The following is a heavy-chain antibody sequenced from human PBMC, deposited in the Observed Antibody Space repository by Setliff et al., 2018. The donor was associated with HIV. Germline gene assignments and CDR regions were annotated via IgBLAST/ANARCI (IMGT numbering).Heavy chain of an antibody. CDR2: TVIDGTYT. CDR3: ASARIPTGGTSTSLDY. D-gene: IGHD1-1*01. Sequence: PGGSLRLSCSVSGFTFSSHGMHWVRQTPGKGLEWVAFTVIDGTYTFYAESVKGRFTISRDNAKSTLYLQMNSLSPDDTAVYYCASARIPTGGTSTSLDYWGQGALVTVSS. J-gene: IGHJ4*02. CDR1: GFTFSSHG. V-gene: IGHV3-30*02.